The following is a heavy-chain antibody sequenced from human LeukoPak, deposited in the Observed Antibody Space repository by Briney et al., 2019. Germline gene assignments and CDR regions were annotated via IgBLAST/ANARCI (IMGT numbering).Heavy chain of an antibody. Sequence: ASVKVSCKASGYTFTGYYTHWVRQAPGQGLEWMGWINPNSGGTSYAQKFQGRVTMTRDTSISTAYMELSRLRSDDTAVYYCARVRWELLEGGYYFDYWGQGTLVTVSS. J-gene: IGHJ4*02. V-gene: IGHV1-2*02. CDR3: ARVRWELLEGGYYFDY. CDR1: GYTFTGYY. D-gene: IGHD1-26*01. CDR2: INPNSGGT.